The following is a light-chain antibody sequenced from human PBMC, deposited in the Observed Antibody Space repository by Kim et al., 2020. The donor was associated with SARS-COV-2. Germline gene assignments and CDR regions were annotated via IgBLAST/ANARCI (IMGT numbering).Light chain of an antibody. V-gene: IGLV4-69*01. J-gene: IGLJ2*01. CDR1: SGHSSYA. Sequence: SIKLTCTLISGHSSYAIAGHQQQPEKGPRYLMKLNSDGSHSKGDGIPDRCSGSSSGAERYLTISSLQSEDEADYYCQTWGTGIVVFGGGTQLTVL. CDR3: QTWGTGIVV. CDR2: LNSDGSH.